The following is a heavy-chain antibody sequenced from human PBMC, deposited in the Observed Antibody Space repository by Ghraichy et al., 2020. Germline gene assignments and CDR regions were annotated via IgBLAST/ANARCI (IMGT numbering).Heavy chain of an antibody. Sequence: SGPTLVKPTQTLTLTCTFSGFSLSTSGVGVGWIRQPPGKALEWLALIYWNDDKRYSPSLKSRLTITKDTSKNQVVLTMTNMDPVDTATYYCAHRLSYGDAFGYWGQGTLVTVSS. CDR2: IYWNDDK. CDR1: GFSLSTSGVG. D-gene: IGHD4-17*01. J-gene: IGHJ4*02. CDR3: AHRLSYGDAFGY. V-gene: IGHV2-5*01.